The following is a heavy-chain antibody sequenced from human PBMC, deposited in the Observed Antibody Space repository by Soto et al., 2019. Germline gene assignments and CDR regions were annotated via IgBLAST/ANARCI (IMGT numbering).Heavy chain of an antibody. CDR3: AAASDVGDAFDL. V-gene: IGHV1-58*01. Sequence: QMQLVQSGPEVKKPGTSMRVSCKASGITFDSTAVQWVRQARGQRLEWIGWSVVGTGDTDYAQGFRQRVTITRDLATSTAYMELSGLRSDDTAVYICAAASDVGDAFDLWGQGTLVTVSS. D-gene: IGHD2-15*01. CDR2: SVVGTGDT. CDR1: GITFDSTA. J-gene: IGHJ3*01.